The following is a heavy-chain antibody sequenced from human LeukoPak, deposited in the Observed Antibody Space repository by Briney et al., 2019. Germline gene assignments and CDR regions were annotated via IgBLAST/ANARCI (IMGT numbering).Heavy chain of an antibody. J-gene: IGHJ4*02. D-gene: IGHD1-1*01. Sequence: ASVKVSCRASGYTFTGYYMHWVREAPGQGLEWMGWVNPNSGGTNYAQKFQGRVTMTKDTSISTAYMELSRLRTDDPAVYYCAREEGWNREGDALIDYWGQGTLVTVYS. CDR1: GYTFTGYY. CDR3: AREEGWNREGDALIDY. CDR2: VNPNSGGT. V-gene: IGHV1-2*02.